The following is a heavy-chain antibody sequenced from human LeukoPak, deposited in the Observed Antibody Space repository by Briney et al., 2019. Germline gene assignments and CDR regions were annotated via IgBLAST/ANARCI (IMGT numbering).Heavy chain of an antibody. D-gene: IGHD5-24*01. J-gene: IGHJ4*02. V-gene: IGHV4-59*08. Sequence: WESLSLTCTVSGGSVSSDYWSWIRQPPGKGLEWIGYIYYPEGTNYNPSLESRVTISVDTSKSQFSLRLSSVTAADTAVYFCARHAQMATSRTVFDYWGQGTLVTVSS. CDR2: IYYPEGT. CDR3: ARHAQMATSRTVFDY. CDR1: GGSVSSDY.